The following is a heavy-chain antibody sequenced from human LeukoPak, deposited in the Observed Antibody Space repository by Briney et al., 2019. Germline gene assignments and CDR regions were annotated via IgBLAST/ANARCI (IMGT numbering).Heavy chain of an antibody. CDR3: ARDRKYCSGGSCYYYYYYMDV. CDR1: GGSISSSSYY. CDR2: IYYSGST. J-gene: IGHJ6*03. Sequence: SETLSLTCTVSGGSISSSSYYWGWIRQPPGKGLEWIGYIYYSGSTNYNPSLKSRVTISVDTSKNQFSLKLSSVTAADTAVYYCARDRKYCSGGSCYYYYYYMDVWGKGTTVTISS. V-gene: IGHV4-61*01. D-gene: IGHD2-15*01.